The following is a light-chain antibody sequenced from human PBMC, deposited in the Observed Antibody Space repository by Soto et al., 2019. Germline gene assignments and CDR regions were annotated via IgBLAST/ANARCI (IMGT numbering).Light chain of an antibody. Sequence: DIQMTQSPSSLSASVGDRVTITCRATPGISSYLACYQQKLGKAPQLLISAAATLQTGVPSRFSSSGSGTDFTLTISSLQPEEVAAYYDQKYSSVITLGQGTRLEIK. CDR2: AAA. J-gene: IGKJ5*01. CDR1: PGISSY. V-gene: IGKV1-27*01. CDR3: QKYSSVIT.